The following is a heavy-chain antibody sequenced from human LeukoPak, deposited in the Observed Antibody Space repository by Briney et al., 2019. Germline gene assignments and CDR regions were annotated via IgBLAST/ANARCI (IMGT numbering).Heavy chain of an antibody. CDR2: ISGSGGST. CDR1: GFTFSSYG. D-gene: IGHD3-22*01. CDR3: AKWDYYDSSGYYSDAFDI. Sequence: GGSLGLSCAASGFTFSSYGMSWVRQAPGKGLEWVSAISGSGGSTYYADSVKGRFTISRDNSKNTLYLQMNSLRAEDTAVYYCAKWDYYDSSGYYSDAFDIWGQGTMVTVSS. J-gene: IGHJ3*02. V-gene: IGHV3-23*01.